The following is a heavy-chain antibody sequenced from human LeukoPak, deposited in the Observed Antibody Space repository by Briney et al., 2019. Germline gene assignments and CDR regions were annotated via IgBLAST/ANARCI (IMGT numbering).Heavy chain of an antibody. J-gene: IGHJ4*02. Sequence: PGGSLGLSCAASGFTFSSYAMNWARQAPGKGLEWVSFISGSGDTTYYADSVKGRFTISRDSSKNTLYLQMNSLRAEDTAVYYCAKSRGESRGASNYWGQGTLVTVSS. V-gene: IGHV3-23*01. CDR3: AKSRGESRGASNY. D-gene: IGHD1-26*01. CDR1: GFTFSSYA. CDR2: ISGSGDTT.